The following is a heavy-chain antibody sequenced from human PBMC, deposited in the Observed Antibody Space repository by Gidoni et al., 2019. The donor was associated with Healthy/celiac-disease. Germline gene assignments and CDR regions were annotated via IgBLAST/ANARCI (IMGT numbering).Heavy chain of an antibody. Sequence: QVQLQESGPGLVKHSQTLSPTCTFSGGSISRGGYVCIWIRQHPGKGLEWIGYIYYSGSTYYNPSLKSRVTISVDTSKNQFSLKLSSVTAADTAVYYCARDGRNPMYYYDSSGSAGFDPWGQGTLVTVSS. J-gene: IGHJ5*02. CDR3: ARDGRNPMYYYDSSGSAGFDP. CDR1: GGSISRGGYV. CDR2: IYYSGST. V-gene: IGHV4-31*03. D-gene: IGHD3-22*01.